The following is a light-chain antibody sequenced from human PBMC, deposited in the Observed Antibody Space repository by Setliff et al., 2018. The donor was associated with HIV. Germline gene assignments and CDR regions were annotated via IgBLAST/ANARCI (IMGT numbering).Light chain of an antibody. Sequence: QSALAQPRSVSGSPGQSVTISCTGTSSDVGGYNFVSWYQQRPGKAPKLMIYDVTKRPSGVSDRFSGSKSGNTASLTISGLQAEDEADYYCCSYAGSHTFVFGTGTKVTVL. CDR1: SSDVGGYNF. CDR2: DVT. CDR3: CSYAGSHTFV. V-gene: IGLV2-11*01. J-gene: IGLJ1*01.